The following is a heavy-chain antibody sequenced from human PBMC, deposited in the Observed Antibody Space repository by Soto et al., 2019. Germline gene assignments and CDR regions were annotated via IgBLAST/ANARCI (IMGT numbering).Heavy chain of an antibody. Sequence: SETVSLTCTVSGGSISSSSYYWGWIRQPPGKGLEWIGSIYYSGSTYYNPSLKSRVTISVDTSKNQFSLKLSSVTAADTAVYYCAKSLVGSYAAYYYYGMDVWGQGTTVTVSS. D-gene: IGHD1-26*01. CDR1: GGSISSSSYY. CDR3: AKSLVGSYAAYYYYGMDV. J-gene: IGHJ6*02. V-gene: IGHV4-39*01. CDR2: IYYSGST.